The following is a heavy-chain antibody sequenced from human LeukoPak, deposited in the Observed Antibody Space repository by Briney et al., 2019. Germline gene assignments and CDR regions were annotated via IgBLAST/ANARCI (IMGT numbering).Heavy chain of an antibody. CDR3: ARQSTPHGNFDY. Sequence: GGSLRLSCVASGFTFGKYWMSWVRQAPGKGLEWVANIKLDGSEKNYVDSVKGRFTISRDNAKKSLFLQMSSLRAEDTAIYYCARQSTPHGNFDYWGQGTLVTVSS. V-gene: IGHV3-7*03. J-gene: IGHJ4*02. CDR1: GFTFGKYW. CDR2: IKLDGSEK. D-gene: IGHD5-24*01.